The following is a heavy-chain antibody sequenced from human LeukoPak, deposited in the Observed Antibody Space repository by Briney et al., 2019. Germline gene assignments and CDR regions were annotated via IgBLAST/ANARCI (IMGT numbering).Heavy chain of an antibody. J-gene: IGHJ2*01. CDR3: ARPGRRGDLWYFDL. D-gene: IGHD3-16*01. Sequence: PSETLSLTCTVSGASIRPYYWTWIRQPPGKGLEWLGHINFSGNTNYSPSLKSRVTISLDTSKNHFSLNLTSVTAADTAMYYCARPGRRGDLWYFDLWGRGTLVTVSS. CDR2: INFSGNT. V-gene: IGHV4-59*08. CDR1: GASIRPYY.